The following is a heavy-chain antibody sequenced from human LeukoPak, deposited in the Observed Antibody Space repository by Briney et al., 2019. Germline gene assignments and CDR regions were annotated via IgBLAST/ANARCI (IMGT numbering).Heavy chain of an antibody. V-gene: IGHV7-4-1*01. D-gene: IGHD3-16*02. Sequence: ASVKVSCKASGYTFTSYAMNWVRQAPGQGLEWMGWINPNTGNPTYAQAFTGRFVFSLDTSVSTTYLQIGSLKAEDTAVYYCARACQPLGGLSFPDYWGQGTLVTVSS. J-gene: IGHJ4*02. CDR2: INPNTGNP. CDR1: GYTFTSYA. CDR3: ARACQPLGGLSFPDY.